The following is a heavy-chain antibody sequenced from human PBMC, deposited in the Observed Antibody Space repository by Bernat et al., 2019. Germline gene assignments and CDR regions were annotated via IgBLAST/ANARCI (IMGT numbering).Heavy chain of an antibody. CDR3: AGHIASGSYYNYCHGMHV. D-gene: IGHD1-26*01. J-gene: IGHJ6*02. CDR2: IYYSGST. V-gene: IGHV4-39*01. Sequence: HLQLQESGPGLVKPSETLSLTCTVSGCSISSSSYYWGWIRQPPGKGLEWIGSIYYSGSTYYNPSLKSRVPISVDTSKNQFSLKLSTVNAADEAVYYCAGHIASGSYYNYCHGMHVWGQGTTVTVSS. CDR1: GCSISSSSYY.